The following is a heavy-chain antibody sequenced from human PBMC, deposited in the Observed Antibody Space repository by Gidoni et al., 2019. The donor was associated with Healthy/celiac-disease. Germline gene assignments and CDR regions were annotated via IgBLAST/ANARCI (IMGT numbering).Heavy chain of an antibody. CDR1: GFPVSSYA. CDR3: AKGGGRIAAAGD. CDR2: ISGSGGST. Sequence: EVQLLESGGGLVQPGGSLRLSCAASGFPVSSYAMSGVRQAPGKGLEWVSAISGSGGSTYYADSVKGRFTISRDNSKNTLYLQMNSLRAEDTAVYYCAKGGGRIAAAGDWGQGTLVTVSS. D-gene: IGHD6-13*01. J-gene: IGHJ4*02. V-gene: IGHV3-23*01.